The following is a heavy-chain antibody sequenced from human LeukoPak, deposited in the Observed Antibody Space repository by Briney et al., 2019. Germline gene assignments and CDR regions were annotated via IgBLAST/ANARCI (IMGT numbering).Heavy chain of an antibody. J-gene: IGHJ4*02. Sequence: PRGSLRLSCAASGFTFSTYSMNWVRQAPGKGLEWVSSISSGSSFIYYADSVKGRFTISRDNAKNSLFLQMNSLRAEDTAVYYCARESSGYFYWGQGTLVTVSS. D-gene: IGHD3-22*01. CDR2: ISSGSSFI. CDR3: ARESSGYFY. CDR1: GFTFSTYS. V-gene: IGHV3-21*01.